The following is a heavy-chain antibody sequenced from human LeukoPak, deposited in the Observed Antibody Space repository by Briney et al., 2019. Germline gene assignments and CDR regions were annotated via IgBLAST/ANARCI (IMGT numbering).Heavy chain of an antibody. CDR1: GFTFSNFA. CDR2: IYSDNT. Sequence: GGSLRLSCEASGFTFSNFAMAWVHQAPGKGLEWVSFIYSDNTHYSDSVKGRFTISRDNSKNTLYLQMNSLRAEDTAVYYCARRAGAYSHPYDYWGQGTLVTVSS. D-gene: IGHD4/OR15-4a*01. J-gene: IGHJ4*02. CDR3: ARRAGAYSHPYDY. V-gene: IGHV3-53*01.